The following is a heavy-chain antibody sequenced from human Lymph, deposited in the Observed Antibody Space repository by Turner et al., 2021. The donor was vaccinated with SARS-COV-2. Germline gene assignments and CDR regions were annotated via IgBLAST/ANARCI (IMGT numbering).Heavy chain of an antibody. D-gene: IGHD3-9*01. CDR3: ERAAQLTVWFDP. CDR1: GYTFTSYD. CDR2: MNPNSGNT. V-gene: IGHV1-8*01. Sequence: QVQLVQSGAAVKKPGASFTVSCKASGYTFTSYDINWVRQATGQGLERMGRMNPNSGNTGYAQKCQGRVTMTRNNSISTADMELSSLRSEDTAVYYCERAAQLTVWFDPWGQGTLVTVSS. J-gene: IGHJ5*02.